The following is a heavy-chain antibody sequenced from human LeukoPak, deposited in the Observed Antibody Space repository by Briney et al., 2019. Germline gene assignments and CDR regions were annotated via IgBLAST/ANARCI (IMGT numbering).Heavy chain of an antibody. CDR1: GYTFTGYY. V-gene: IGHV1-2*06. Sequence: ASVKVSCKASGYTFTGYYMHWVRRAPGQGLEWMGRINPNSGGTNYAQKFQGRVTMTRDTSISTAYMELSRLRSDDTAVYYCARVPMIVVVITSDFLDYWGQGTLVTVSS. J-gene: IGHJ4*02. CDR3: ARVPMIVVVITSDFLDY. D-gene: IGHD3-22*01. CDR2: INPNSGGT.